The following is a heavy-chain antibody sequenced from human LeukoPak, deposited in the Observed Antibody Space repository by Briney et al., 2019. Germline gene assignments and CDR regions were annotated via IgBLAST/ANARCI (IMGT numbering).Heavy chain of an antibody. V-gene: IGHV4-4*07. Sequence: SETLSLTCTVSGGSISSYYWSWIRQPAGKGVEWIGRIYSSGSTNCNPSLKSRVTMSVDTSKSQFSLKLGSVTAADTAVYYCARDISEGYCSGGSCEFYWFDPWGQGILVTVSS. CDR2: IYSSGST. CDR3: ARDISEGYCSGGSCEFYWFDP. CDR1: GGSISSYY. D-gene: IGHD2-15*01. J-gene: IGHJ5*02.